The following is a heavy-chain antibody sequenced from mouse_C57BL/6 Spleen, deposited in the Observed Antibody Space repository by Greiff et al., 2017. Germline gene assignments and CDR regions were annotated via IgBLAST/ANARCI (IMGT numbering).Heavy chain of an antibody. CDR2: IDPSDSYT. V-gene: IGHV1-69*01. D-gene: IGHD2-1*01. Sequence: QVQLQQSGAELVMPGASVKLSCKASGYTFTSYWMHWVKQRPGQGLEWIGEIDPSDSYTNYNQKFKGKSTLTVDKSSSTAYMQLSSLTSEDSAVYYCARGGYGNYVDYWGQGTTLTVSS. J-gene: IGHJ2*01. CDR1: GYTFTSYW. CDR3: ARGGYGNYVDY.